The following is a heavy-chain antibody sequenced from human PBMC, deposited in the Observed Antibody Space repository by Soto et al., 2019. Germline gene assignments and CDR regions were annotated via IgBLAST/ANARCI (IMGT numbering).Heavy chain of an antibody. CDR2: ISAYNGNT. CDR3: ARDGGLLRFFDWLFHGMDV. J-gene: IGHJ6*04. Sequence: GASVKVSCKASGYTFTSYGISWVRQAPGQGLEWMGWISAYNGNTNYAQKLQGRVTMTTDTSTSTAYMELRSLRSDDTAVYYVARDGGLLRFFDWLFHGMDVWGKGTAFPVSS. D-gene: IGHD3-9*01. V-gene: IGHV1-18*01. CDR1: GYTFTSYG.